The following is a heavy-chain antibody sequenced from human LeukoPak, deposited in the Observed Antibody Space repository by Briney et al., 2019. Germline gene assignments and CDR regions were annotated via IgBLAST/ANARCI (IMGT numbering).Heavy chain of an antibody. Sequence: GGSLRLSCAASGFTVSNVWMIWVRQAPGKGLEWVGYIRTNREGGMTQYAAPVKGRFTISRDDSKNTVYLQMDSLQTEDTAVYCCVRRMFDPWGQGTLVTVSS. CDR1: GFTVSNVW. CDR3: VRRMFDP. CDR2: IRTNREGGMT. D-gene: IGHD2/OR15-2a*01. V-gene: IGHV3-15*05. J-gene: IGHJ5*02.